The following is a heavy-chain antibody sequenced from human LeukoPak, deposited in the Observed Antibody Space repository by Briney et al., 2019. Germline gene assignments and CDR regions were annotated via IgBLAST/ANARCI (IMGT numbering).Heavy chain of an antibody. CDR1: GFTFSSYA. CDR2: ISYDGSNK. Sequence: PGRSLRLSCAASGFTFSSYAMHWVRQAPGKGLEWVAVISYDGSNKYYADSVKGRFTISRDNSKNTLYLQMNSLRAEDTAVYYCARADPPYYDFWSGYLNWFDPWGQGTLVTVSS. J-gene: IGHJ5*02. D-gene: IGHD3-3*01. V-gene: IGHV3-30*01. CDR3: ARADPPYYDFWSGYLNWFDP.